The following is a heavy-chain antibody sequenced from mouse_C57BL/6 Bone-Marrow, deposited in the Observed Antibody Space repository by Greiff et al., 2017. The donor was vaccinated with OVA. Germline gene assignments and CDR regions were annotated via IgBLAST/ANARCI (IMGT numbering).Heavy chain of an antibody. D-gene: IGHD6-1*01. CDR1: GYAFSSSW. CDR3: AVLLRYFDV. CDR2: LYPGDGDT. V-gene: IGHV1-82*01. Sequence: QVQLQQSGPELVKPGASVKISCKASGYAFSSSWMNWVKQRPGTGLAWIGRLYPGDGDTTYNGKFKGKATLTADKSSSTAYMQLSSLTSEDSAVYFCAVLLRYFDVWGTGTTVTVSS. J-gene: IGHJ1*03.